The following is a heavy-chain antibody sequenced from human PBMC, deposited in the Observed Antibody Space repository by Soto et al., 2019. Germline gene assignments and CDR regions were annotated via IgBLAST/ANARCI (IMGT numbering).Heavy chain of an antibody. CDR2: ISYDGSNK. CDR3: ARPLWRDDYNWGYFDL. J-gene: IGHJ2*01. V-gene: IGHV3-30*19. D-gene: IGHD4-4*01. CDR1: GGTFSSYG. Sequence: SCKASGGTFSSYGMHWVRQAPGKGLEWVAVISYDGSNKYYADSVKGRFTISRDNSKNTLYLQMNSLRTEDTAVYYCARPLWRDDYNWGYFDLWGRGTLVT.